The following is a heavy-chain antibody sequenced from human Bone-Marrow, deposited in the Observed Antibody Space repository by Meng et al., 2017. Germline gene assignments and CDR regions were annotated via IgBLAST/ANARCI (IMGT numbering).Heavy chain of an antibody. CDR1: GGSFSGYY. V-gene: IGHV4-34*01. J-gene: IGHJ4*02. D-gene: IGHD3-22*01. Sequence: QGQLQQWGGGMLKPSETLSLPCAVYGGSFSGYYWSWIRQPPGKGLEWIGEINHSGSTNYNPSLKSRVTISVDTSKNQFSLKLSSVTAADTAVYYCARDNTMIGSFDYWGQGTLVTVSS. CDR2: INHSGST. CDR3: ARDNTMIGSFDY.